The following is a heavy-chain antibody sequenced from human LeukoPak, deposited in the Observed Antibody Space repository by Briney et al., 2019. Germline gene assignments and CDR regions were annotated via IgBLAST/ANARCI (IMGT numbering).Heavy chain of an antibody. CDR2: INHSGST. D-gene: IGHD3-3*01. J-gene: IGHJ4*02. CDR3: PRGARTKLRFLAPFLI. V-gene: IGHV4-34*01. CDR1: GGSFSGYY. Sequence: SETLSLTCAVYGGSFSGYYWRWHRQPPGKGLEWIGEINHSGSTNYNPSLKSRVTISVDTSKNQFSLKLSSVTAEDTAVYYCPRGARTKLRFLAPFLIWGQGTLVTVSS.